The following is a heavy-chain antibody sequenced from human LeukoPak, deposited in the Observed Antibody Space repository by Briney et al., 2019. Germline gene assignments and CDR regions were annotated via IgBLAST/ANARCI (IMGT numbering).Heavy chain of an antibody. V-gene: IGHV4-30-2*01. J-gene: IGHJ4*02. CDR2: IYHSGST. CDR3: ASFRGVIFGVVIIPPEDY. Sequence: PSETLSLTCTVSGGSISSGGYYWSWIRQPPGKGLEWIGYIYHSGSTYYNPSLKSRVTISVDRSKNQFSLKLSSVTAADTAVYYCASFRGVIFGVVIIPPEDYWGQGTLVTVSS. D-gene: IGHD3-3*01. CDR1: GGSISSGGYY.